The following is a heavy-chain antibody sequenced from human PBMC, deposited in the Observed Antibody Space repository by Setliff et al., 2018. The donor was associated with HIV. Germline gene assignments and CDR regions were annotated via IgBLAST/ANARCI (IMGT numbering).Heavy chain of an antibody. D-gene: IGHD1-26*01. CDR2: IYTSGGT. J-gene: IGHJ5*02. Sequence: PSETLSLTCTVSGGSISSYYWSWIRQPPGKGLEWIGYIYTSGGTNYNPSLKSRVTISVDTSKNQFSLKLNSVTAADTAVYYCARHPRWDWFDPWGQGTLVTVSS. V-gene: IGHV4-4*09. CDR1: GGSISSYY. CDR3: ARHPRWDWFDP.